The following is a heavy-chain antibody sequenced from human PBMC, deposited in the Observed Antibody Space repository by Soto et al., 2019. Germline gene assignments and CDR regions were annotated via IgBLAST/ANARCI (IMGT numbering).Heavy chain of an antibody. CDR1: GGSFSGYY. CDR2: INHSGST. CDR3: ARVAKYDSSGYHLKYFDY. J-gene: IGHJ4*02. D-gene: IGHD3-22*01. Sequence: ETLSLTCAVYGGSFSGYYWSWIRQPPGKGLEWIGEINHSGSTNYNPSLKSRVTISVDTSKNQFSLKLSSVTAADTAVYYCARVAKYDSSGYHLKYFDYWGQGTLVTVSS. V-gene: IGHV4-34*01.